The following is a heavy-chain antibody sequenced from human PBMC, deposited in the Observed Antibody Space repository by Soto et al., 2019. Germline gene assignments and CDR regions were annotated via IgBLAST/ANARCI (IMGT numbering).Heavy chain of an antibody. J-gene: IGHJ4*02. Sequence: GASVKVSCKASGYTFSGYYLHWVRQAPGQGFEWMGWINANSSDTIYAQKFQGTVTMTRDTSISTAYMELSRLRSDDTAVYYCARDSVLQFVEWLFNYWGQGTLVTVSS. CDR3: ARDSVLQFVEWLFNY. D-gene: IGHD3-3*01. V-gene: IGHV1-2*02. CDR1: GYTFSGYY. CDR2: INANSSDT.